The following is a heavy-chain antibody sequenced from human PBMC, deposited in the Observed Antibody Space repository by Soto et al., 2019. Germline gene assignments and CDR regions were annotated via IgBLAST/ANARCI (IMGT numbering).Heavy chain of an antibody. CDR2: IWYDGSNK. J-gene: IGHJ6*02. CDR1: GFTFSSYG. CDR3: ARDKSQNYGMDV. Sequence: QVQLVESGGGVVQPGRSLRLSCAASGFTFSSYGMHWVRQAPGKGLEWVAVIWYDGSNKYYADSVKGRFTISRDNSKNTLYLQMNSLRAEDTAVYYCARDKSQNYGMDVWGQGTTVTVSS. V-gene: IGHV3-33*01.